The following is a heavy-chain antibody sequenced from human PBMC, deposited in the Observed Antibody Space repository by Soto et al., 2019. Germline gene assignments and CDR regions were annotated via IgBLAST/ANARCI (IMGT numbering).Heavy chain of an antibody. Sequence: GASVKVSCKASGYTFTSYYMHWVRQAPGQGLEWMGIINPSGGSTSYAQKFQGRVTMTRDTSTSTVYMELSSLRSGDTAVYYCARGRPITIVGVATKLNTYGMDVWGQGTTVTVSS. CDR3: ARGRPITIVGVATKLNTYGMDV. CDR1: GYTFTSYY. D-gene: IGHD3-3*01. J-gene: IGHJ6*02. V-gene: IGHV1-46*01. CDR2: INPSGGST.